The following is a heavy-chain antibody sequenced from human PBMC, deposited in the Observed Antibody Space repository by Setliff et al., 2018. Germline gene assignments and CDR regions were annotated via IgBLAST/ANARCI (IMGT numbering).Heavy chain of an antibody. CDR1: GGTFSSYP. D-gene: IGHD2-8*01. V-gene: IGHV1-69*13. Sequence: SVKVSCKASGGTFSSYPFSWVRQAPGQGLEWMGGIIPIFGSANYAQKFRGRVTISADESTSTVYMDVSSLTSADTAVYYCAREGVDARSSTDYRYYMDVWGKGTTVTVSS. CDR3: AREGVDARSSTDYRYYMDV. J-gene: IGHJ6*03. CDR2: IIPIFGSA.